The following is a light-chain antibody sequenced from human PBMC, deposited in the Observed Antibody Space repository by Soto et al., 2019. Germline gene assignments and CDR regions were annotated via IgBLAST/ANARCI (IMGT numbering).Light chain of an antibody. CDR1: SSDVGGYNY. CDR3: CSYAGSSFWV. Sequence: QSVLTQPRSVSGSPGQSVTISCTGTSSDVGGYNYVSWYQQHPGKAPKLMIYDVSKRPSGVPDRFSGSKSGNTASLTISGFQAEDEADYYCCSYAGSSFWVFGGGTKLTVL. CDR2: DVS. V-gene: IGLV2-11*01. J-gene: IGLJ3*02.